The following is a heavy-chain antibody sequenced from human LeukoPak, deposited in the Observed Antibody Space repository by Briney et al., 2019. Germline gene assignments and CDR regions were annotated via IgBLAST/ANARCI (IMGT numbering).Heavy chain of an antibody. J-gene: IGHJ3*02. CDR2: ISSSSSYI. CDR3: ARESLGMGWYGAFDI. CDR1: GFTFSSYS. Sequence: PGGSLRLSCAASGFTFSSYSMNWVRQAPGKGLEWVSSISSSSSYIYYADSVKGRFTISRDNAKNSLYLQMNSLRAEDTAVYYCARESLGMGWYGAFDIWGQGTMVTVSS. D-gene: IGHD6-19*01. V-gene: IGHV3-21*01.